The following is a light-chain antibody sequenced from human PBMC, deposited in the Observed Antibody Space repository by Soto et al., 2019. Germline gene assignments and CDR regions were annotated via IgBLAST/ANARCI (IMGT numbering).Light chain of an antibody. V-gene: IGKV3-15*01. CDR2: GAS. Sequence: EIVMTQSPATLSASAGERATLSCRASQTVSSNLAWYQQKPGQAPRLLIYGASSWENGIPARFSGSGSGTEFTLTISGLQSEDFAVYYCQQYKNGWTFGQGTKVDIK. CDR1: QTVSSN. J-gene: IGKJ1*01. CDR3: QQYKNGWT.